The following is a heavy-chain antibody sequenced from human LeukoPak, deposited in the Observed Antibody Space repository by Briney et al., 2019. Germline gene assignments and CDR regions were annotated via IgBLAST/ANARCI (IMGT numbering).Heavy chain of an antibody. CDR2: ISGSGGST. V-gene: IGHV3-23*01. J-gene: IGHJ4*02. D-gene: IGHD4-23*01. CDR3: ARRAGGYSHPYDY. Sequence: PGGSLRLSCAASGFTFSSYAMSWVRQAPGKGLEWVSAISGSGGSTYYADSVKGRFTISRDNSKNTLYIQMNSLRAEDTAVYYCARRAGGYSHPYDYWGQGILVTVSS. CDR1: GFTFSSYA.